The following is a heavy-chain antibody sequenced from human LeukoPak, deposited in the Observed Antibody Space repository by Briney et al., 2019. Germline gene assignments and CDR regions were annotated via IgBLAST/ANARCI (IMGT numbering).Heavy chain of an antibody. V-gene: IGHV4-34*01. CDR2: INHSGST. CDR3: ARGQPRFTMTVVVITPRYFDY. J-gene: IGHJ4*02. D-gene: IGHD3-22*01. CDR1: GGSFSGYY. Sequence: PSEALSLTCAVYGGSFSGYYWSWIRQPPGKGLEWIGEINHSGSTNYNPSLKSRVTISVDTSKNQFSLKLSSVTAADTAVYYCARGQPRFTMTVVVITPRYFDYWGQGTLVTVSS.